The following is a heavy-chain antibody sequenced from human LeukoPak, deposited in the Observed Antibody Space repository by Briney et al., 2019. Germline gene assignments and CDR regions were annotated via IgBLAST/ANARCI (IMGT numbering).Heavy chain of an antibody. CDR3: ARVGYYASGNYYNDRGAFDY. CDR1: GGSISYFY. CDR2: IYTSGST. Sequence: SETLSLTCTVSGGSISYFYWSWIRQPAGKGLEWIGRIYTSGSTNYNPSLKSRVTMSVDTSKNQFSLKLSSLTAADTAVYYCARVGYYASGNYYNDRGAFDYWGQGTLVIVSS. D-gene: IGHD3-10*01. J-gene: IGHJ4*02. V-gene: IGHV4-4*07.